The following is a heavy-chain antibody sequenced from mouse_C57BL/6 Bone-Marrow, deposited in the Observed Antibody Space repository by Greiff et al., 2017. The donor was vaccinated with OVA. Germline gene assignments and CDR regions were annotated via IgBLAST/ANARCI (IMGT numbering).Heavy chain of an antibody. Sequence: VQLQQSGPELVKPGASVKISCKASGYTFTDYYMNWVKQSHGKSLEWIGDINPNNGGTCYNQKFKGKATLTADKSSSTAYMELSSLTSEDSAGYYCAREGDGYCGGLAYWGQGTLVTVSA. D-gene: IGHD2-3*01. CDR3: AREGDGYCGGLAY. CDR2: INPNNGGT. V-gene: IGHV1-26*01. CDR1: GYTFTDYY. J-gene: IGHJ3*01.